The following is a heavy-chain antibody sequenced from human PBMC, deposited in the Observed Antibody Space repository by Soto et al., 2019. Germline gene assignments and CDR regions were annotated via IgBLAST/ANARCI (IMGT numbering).Heavy chain of an antibody. CDR3: VKGREIWSCYPAPFDY. V-gene: IGHV3-64D*08. J-gene: IGHJ4*02. Sequence: GGSLRLSCSASGFTFSSYAMHWVRQAPGKGLEYVSAISSNGGSKYYADSVKGRFTSSRDNSKNTLYLQMSSLRAEDTAVYYCVKGREIWSCYPAPFDYWGQGTLVTVSS. CDR1: GFTFSSYA. CDR2: ISSNGGSK. D-gene: IGHD3-3*01.